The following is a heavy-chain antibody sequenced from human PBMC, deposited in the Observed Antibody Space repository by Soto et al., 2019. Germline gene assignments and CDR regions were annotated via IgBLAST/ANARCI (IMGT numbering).Heavy chain of an antibody. CDR3: ARRARSIAAATRNWFDP. J-gene: IGHJ5*02. V-gene: IGHV4-39*01. CDR2: IYYSGST. CDR1: GGSISSSSYY. D-gene: IGHD6-13*01. Sequence: SETLSLTCTVSGGSISSSSYYWGWIRQPPGKGLEWIGSIYYSGSTYYNPSLKSRVTISVDTSKNQFSLKLSSVTAADTAVYYCARRARSIAAATRNWFDPWGQGTLVTVSS.